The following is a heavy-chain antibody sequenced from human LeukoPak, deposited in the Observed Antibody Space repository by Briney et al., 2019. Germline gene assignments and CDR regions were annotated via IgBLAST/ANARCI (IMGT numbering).Heavy chain of an antibody. V-gene: IGHV4-34*01. Sequence: NPSETLSLTCGVSGASFDDYYWGWVRQTPGKGPEWLGEINHSGYTNDSPSLKSRVTLSIDTSRKQFPLNLRSVTVADAGIYYCTRMTTGHDYWGQGTLVTVSS. CDR1: GASFDDYY. D-gene: IGHD4-17*01. CDR3: TRMTTGHDY. J-gene: IGHJ4*02. CDR2: INHSGYT.